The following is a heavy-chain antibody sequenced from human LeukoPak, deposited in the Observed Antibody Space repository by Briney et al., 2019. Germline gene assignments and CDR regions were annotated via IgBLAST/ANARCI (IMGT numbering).Heavy chain of an antibody. D-gene: IGHD1-26*01. V-gene: IGHV4-38-2*02. CDR1: SYSIRNGYY. CDR3: ARESALGVERVGGYFDY. CDR2: IYYTGIT. Sequence: SETLSLTCNVSSYSIRNGYYWGWVRQSPGKGLEWIGSIYYTGITYYNPSLKSRVTISIDTSKNQFSLKLTSVIATDTAVYYCARESALGVERVGGYFDYWGQGALVTVFS. J-gene: IGHJ4*02.